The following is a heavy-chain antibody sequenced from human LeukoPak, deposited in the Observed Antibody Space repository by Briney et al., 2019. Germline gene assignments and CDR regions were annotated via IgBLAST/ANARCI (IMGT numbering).Heavy chain of an antibody. Sequence: SETLSLTCAVSGVAISRGGYAWNWIRQPPGKGLEWIAYIYHSGSTYYNPSLKSRVTISVDTSKNQFSLKLSSVTAADTAVYYCAAPGQGSKLRFLEWWYWGQGTLVTVSS. V-gene: IGHV4-30-2*01. CDR2: IYHSGST. CDR3: AAPGQGSKLRFLEWWY. D-gene: IGHD3-3*01. CDR1: GVAISRGGYA. J-gene: IGHJ4*02.